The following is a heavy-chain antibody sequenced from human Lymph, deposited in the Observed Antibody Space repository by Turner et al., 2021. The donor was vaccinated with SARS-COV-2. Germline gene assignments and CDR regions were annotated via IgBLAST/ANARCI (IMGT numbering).Heavy chain of an antibody. Sequence: QVQLVQSGAEVKKPGSSVKVSCKASGGTFSSSAISWVRQAPGQGLEWMGGIIPRLAIANYAQKFQGRVTITAEKSTSTAYMERSSLRSEVTAVYFCARIAAPGMGGGVHYYYYAMDVWGQGTTVTVSS. CDR3: ARIAAPGMGGGVHYYYYAMDV. J-gene: IGHJ6*02. D-gene: IGHD6-13*01. V-gene: IGHV1-69*10. CDR2: IIPRLAIA. CDR1: GGTFSSSA.